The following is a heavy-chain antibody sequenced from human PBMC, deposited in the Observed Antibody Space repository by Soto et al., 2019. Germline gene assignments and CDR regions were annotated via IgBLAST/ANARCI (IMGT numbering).Heavy chain of an antibody. Sequence: GGSLRLSCAASGFTFTNAWINWVRQAPGKGLEWVGRIKSKTDGGTTDYAEPVKGRFAISRDDSNNMVYLQMNSLKIEDAAVYYCTTDSYSTIIIVRFDYWGHGTLVTVSS. CDR2: IKSKTDGGTT. V-gene: IGHV3-15*07. J-gene: IGHJ4*01. D-gene: IGHD3-22*01. CDR3: TTDSYSTIIIVRFDY. CDR1: GFTFTNAW.